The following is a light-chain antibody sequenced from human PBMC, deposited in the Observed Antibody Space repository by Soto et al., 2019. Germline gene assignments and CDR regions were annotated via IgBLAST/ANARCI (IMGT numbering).Light chain of an antibody. Sequence: EIVMTQSPATLSVSPGGRATLSCRASQSISDTLAWYQQKPGQAPRLLIYSASRGATGFPARFSCSGSVTDCTLTISSLQSEDFAVYFCQQYNNWPWTFGQGTKVEIK. CDR3: QQYNNWPWT. CDR1: QSISDT. V-gene: IGKV3-15*01. J-gene: IGKJ1*01. CDR2: SAS.